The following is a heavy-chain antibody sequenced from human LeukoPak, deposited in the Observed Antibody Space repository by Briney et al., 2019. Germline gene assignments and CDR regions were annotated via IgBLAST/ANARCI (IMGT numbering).Heavy chain of an antibody. Sequence: SQTLSLTCAVSGGSISSGVYSWSWIRQPPGKGLEWIGYIYHSGNTYYNPSLKSRVTISVDRSKIQFSLKLSSVTAADTAVYYCARDSHYYDSSGYYLGGAFDIWGQGTMVTVSS. CDR3: ARDSHYYDSSGYYLGGAFDI. CDR1: GGSISSGVYS. D-gene: IGHD3-22*01. V-gene: IGHV4-30-2*01. CDR2: IYHSGNT. J-gene: IGHJ3*02.